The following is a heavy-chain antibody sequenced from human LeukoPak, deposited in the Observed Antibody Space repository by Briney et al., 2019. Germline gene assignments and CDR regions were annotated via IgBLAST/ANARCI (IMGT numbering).Heavy chain of an antibody. D-gene: IGHD5-12*01. CDR2: IYYSGST. CDR1: GGSISSSSYY. V-gene: IGHV4-39*01. J-gene: IGHJ4*02. Sequence: SETLSLTCTVSGGSISSSSYYWGWIRQPPGKGLEWIGSIYYSGSTYYNPSLKSRVTISVDTSKNQFSLKLSSVTAADTAVYYCARHGVYSRPIDYWGQGTLVTVSS. CDR3: ARHGVYSRPIDY.